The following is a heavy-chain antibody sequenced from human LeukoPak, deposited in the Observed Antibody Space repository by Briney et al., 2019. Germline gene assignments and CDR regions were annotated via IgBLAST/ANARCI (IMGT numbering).Heavy chain of an antibody. J-gene: IGHJ6*02. CDR2: ISSSSSYI. D-gene: IGHD2-2*01. CDR1: GFTFSSYS. V-gene: IGHV3-21*01. CDR3: ARDGIVVVPAAHYYYYGMDV. Sequence: PGRSLRLSCAASGFTFSSYSMNWVRQAPGKGLEWVSSISSSSSYIYYADSVKGRFTISRDNAKNSLYLQMNSLRAEDTAVYYCARDGIVVVPAAHYYYYGMDVWGQGTTVTVSS.